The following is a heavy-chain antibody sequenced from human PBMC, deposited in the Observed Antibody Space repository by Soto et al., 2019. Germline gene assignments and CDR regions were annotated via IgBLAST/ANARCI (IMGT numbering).Heavy chain of an antibody. CDR2: INPSGGST. CDR3: ARGRFIYGSGSYYNARYYYYGMDV. Sequence: AXSGNVSFKAAGYTFTSYYMDWVRQAPGQGLEWMGIINPSGGSTSYAQKFQGRVTMTRDTSTSTVYMELSSLRSEDTAVYYCARGRFIYGSGSYYNARYYYYGMDVWGQGTTVTVSS. CDR1: GYTFTSYY. D-gene: IGHD3-10*01. J-gene: IGHJ6*02. V-gene: IGHV1-46*01.